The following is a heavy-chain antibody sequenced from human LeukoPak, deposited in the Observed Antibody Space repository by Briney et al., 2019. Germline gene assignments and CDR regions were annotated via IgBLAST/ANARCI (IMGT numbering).Heavy chain of an antibody. V-gene: IGHV3-11*04. CDR2: ISSSGSTI. D-gene: IGHD3-10*01. J-gene: IGHJ4*02. CDR1: GFTFSDYY. Sequence: GGSLRLSCAASGFTFSDYYMSWIRQAPGKGLEWVSYISSSGSTIYYADSVKGRFTISRDSAKNSLYLQMNSLRAEDTAVYYCARGMVRGLPYYFDYWGQGTLVTVSS. CDR3: ARGMVRGLPYYFDY.